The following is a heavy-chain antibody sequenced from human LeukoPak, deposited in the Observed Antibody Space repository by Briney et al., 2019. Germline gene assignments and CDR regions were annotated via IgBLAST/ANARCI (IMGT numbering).Heavy chain of an antibody. J-gene: IGHJ3*02. CDR1: GFTFSSYA. Sequence: GGSLRLSCAASGFTFSSYAMSWVRQAPGKGLEWVSAISGSGGSTYYADSVKGRFTISRDNSKNTLYLQMNSLRAEDRAVYYCAKVRRASSGIHDAFDIWGQGTMVTVSS. D-gene: IGHD3-22*01. V-gene: IGHV3-23*01. CDR3: AKVRRASSGIHDAFDI. CDR2: ISGSGGST.